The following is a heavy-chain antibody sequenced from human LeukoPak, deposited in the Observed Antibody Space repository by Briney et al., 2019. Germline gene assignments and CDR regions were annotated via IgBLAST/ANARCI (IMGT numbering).Heavy chain of an antibody. D-gene: IGHD3-3*01. Sequence: PGGSLRLSCVAPGFSFSGYFMTWIRQAPGKGLEWVSYISSSGGAVYYADSVKGRFTISRDNAKNSLYLQMNNLRDDDTAVYYCARVFLERLTSGYFDNWGQGTLVTVSP. J-gene: IGHJ4*02. CDR2: ISSSGGAV. CDR3: ARVFLERLTSGYFDN. CDR1: GFSFSGYF. V-gene: IGHV3-11*04.